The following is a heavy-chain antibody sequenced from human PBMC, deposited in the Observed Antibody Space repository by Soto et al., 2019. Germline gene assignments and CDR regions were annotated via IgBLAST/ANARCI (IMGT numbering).Heavy chain of an antibody. CDR2: IYYSGST. J-gene: IGHJ5*02. V-gene: IGHV4-39*01. CDR3: ARQIQGPSNWFDP. Sequence: PSETLSLTCTVSGGSISSSSYYWGWIRQPPGKGLEWIGSIYYSGSTYYNPSLKSRVTISVDTSKNQFSLKLSSVTAADTAVYYCARQIQGPSNWFDPWGQGTLVTVSS. CDR1: GGSISSSSYY.